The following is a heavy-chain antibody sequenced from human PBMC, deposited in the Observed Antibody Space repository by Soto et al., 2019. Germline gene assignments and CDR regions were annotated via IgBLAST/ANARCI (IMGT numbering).Heavy chain of an antibody. V-gene: IGHV4-30-4*01. CDR3: ARSCSGGSGYNGLDV. D-gene: IGHD2-15*01. Sequence: QVQLQESGPGLVKPSQTLSLTCTVSGGSISSGDYYWSWIRQPPGKGLEWIGYIYYSGSTYYNPSIESRGTISVDTAKNQFSLKLSSVTAADTAVDDCARSCSGGSGYNGLDVWGQGTTVTVSS. CDR2: IYYSGST. CDR1: GGSISSGDYY. J-gene: IGHJ6*02.